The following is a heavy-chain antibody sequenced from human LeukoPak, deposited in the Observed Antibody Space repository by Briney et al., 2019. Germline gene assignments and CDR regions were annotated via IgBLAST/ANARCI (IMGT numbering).Heavy chain of an antibody. Sequence: SETLSLTCAVYGGSFSGYYWSWIRQPPGKGLEWIGEINHSGSTNYNPSLKSRVTISVDTSKNQFSLKLSSVTAADTAVYYCARGGKYCSSTSCSVYYYYGMDVWGQGTTVTVS. CDR3: ARGGKYCSSTSCSVYYYYGMDV. D-gene: IGHD2-2*01. CDR1: GGSFSGYY. CDR2: INHSGST. V-gene: IGHV4-34*01. J-gene: IGHJ6*02.